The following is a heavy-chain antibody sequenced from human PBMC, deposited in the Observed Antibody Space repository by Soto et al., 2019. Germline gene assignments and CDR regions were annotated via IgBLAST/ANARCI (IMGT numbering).Heavy chain of an antibody. CDR2: IYYSGST. D-gene: IGHD3-22*01. Sequence: QVQLQESGPGLVKPSQTLSLTCTVSGGSISSGGYYWSWIRQHPGKGLEWIGYIYYSGSTYYNPSLRSRVTISVDTSKNQFSLKLSSVTAADTAVYYCARGYYYDSSGLRAGGHHDYWGQGTLVTVSS. V-gene: IGHV4-31*03. CDR1: GGSISSGGYY. J-gene: IGHJ4*02. CDR3: ARGYYYDSSGLRAGGHHDY.